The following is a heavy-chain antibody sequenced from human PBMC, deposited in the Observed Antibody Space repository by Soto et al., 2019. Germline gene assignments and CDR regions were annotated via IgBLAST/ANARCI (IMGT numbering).Heavy chain of an antibody. CDR2: ISSSSSTI. D-gene: IGHD3-22*01. CDR3: ARDRGPERGIYYDSSGYYYYFDY. V-gene: IGHV3-48*02. J-gene: IGHJ4*02. CDR1: GFTFSSYS. Sequence: GGSLRLSCAASGFTFSSYSMNWVRQAPGKGLEWVSYISSSSSTIYYADSVKGRFTISRDNAKNSLYLQMNSLRDEDTAVYYCARDRGPERGIYYDSSGYYYYFDYWGQGTLVTVSS.